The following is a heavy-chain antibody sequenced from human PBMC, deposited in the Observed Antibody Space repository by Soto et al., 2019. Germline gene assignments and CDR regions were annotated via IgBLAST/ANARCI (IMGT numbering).Heavy chain of an antibody. V-gene: IGHV4-59*01. Sequence: KPSETLSLTCTVSGGSISSYYWSWIRQPPGKGLEWIGYIYYSGSTNYNPSLKSRVTISVDTSKNQFSLKLSSVTAADTAVYYCARDSHGDYSYYYYYGMDVWGQGTTVTVSS. J-gene: IGHJ6*02. D-gene: IGHD4-17*01. CDR1: GGSISSYY. CDR3: ARDSHGDYSYYYYYGMDV. CDR2: IYYSGST.